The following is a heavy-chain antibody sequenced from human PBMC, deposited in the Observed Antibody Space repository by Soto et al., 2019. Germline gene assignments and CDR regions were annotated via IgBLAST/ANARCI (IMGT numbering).Heavy chain of an antibody. J-gene: IGHJ6*02. CDR1: GFTVSSNY. V-gene: IGHV3-53*01. Sequence: GGSLRLSCAASGFTVSSNYMSWVRQAPGKGLEWVSVIYSGGSTYYADSVKGRFTISRDNSKNTLYLQMNSLRAEDTAVYYCARGGSLNYYYYYGMDVWGQGTTVTVSS. CDR3: ARGGSLNYYYYYGMDV. CDR2: IYSGGST.